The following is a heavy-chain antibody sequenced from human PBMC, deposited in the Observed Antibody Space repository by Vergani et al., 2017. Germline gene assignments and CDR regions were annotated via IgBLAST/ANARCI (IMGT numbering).Heavy chain of an antibody. Sequence: QVQLVQSGTEVKKPGASVKVSCEASGYTFTGHYLHWVRQAPGQGLGWMGSINPNSGGTNYAQKFQGRLTMTRDTSISTVYMDLRRLKSADTATYYCARVSRRTSYYGPAGKWFDPWGKGTLV. V-gene: IGHV1-2*02. D-gene: IGHD3-10*01. CDR3: ARVSRRTSYYGPAGKWFDP. CDR2: INPNSGGT. CDR1: GYTFTGHY. J-gene: IGHJ5*02.